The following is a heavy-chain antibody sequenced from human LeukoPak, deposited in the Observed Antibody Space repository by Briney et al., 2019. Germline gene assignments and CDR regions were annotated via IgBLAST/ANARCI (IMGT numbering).Heavy chain of an antibody. J-gene: IGHJ4*02. V-gene: IGHV1-2*02. Sequence: GASVKVSCKASGYTFTSYGISWVRQAPGQGLGWMGWFNPNSGGTNYAQKFQRRVTMTRDTYISTAYMELSRLRSDDTAVYYCARGLRGPSGYSYGHRTLGYWGQGTLVTVSS. CDR1: GYTFTSYG. CDR3: ARGLRGPSGYSYGHRTLGY. CDR2: FNPNSGGT. D-gene: IGHD5-18*01.